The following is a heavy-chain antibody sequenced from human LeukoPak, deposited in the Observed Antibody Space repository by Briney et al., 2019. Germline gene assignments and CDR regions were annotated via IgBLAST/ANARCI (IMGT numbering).Heavy chain of an antibody. J-gene: IGHJ5*02. V-gene: IGHV4-61*10. CDR1: GDSFSSGAYY. Sequence: SETLSLTCTVSGDSFSSGAYYWSWIRQPAGKGLEWMGHIDTSGSTNYNPSLKSRVTISVDTSKNQFSLKLSSVTAADTAVYYCARGGYYGSGNDFRFDPWGQGTLVTVSS. CDR2: IDTSGST. D-gene: IGHD3-10*01. CDR3: ARGGYYGSGNDFRFDP.